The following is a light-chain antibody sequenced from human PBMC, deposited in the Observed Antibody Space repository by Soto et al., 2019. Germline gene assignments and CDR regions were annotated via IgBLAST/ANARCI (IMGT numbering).Light chain of an antibody. CDR3: SSYTTTSSLGV. CDR2: DVS. J-gene: IGLJ1*01. CDR1: RYEFGSFKY. V-gene: IGLV2-14*01. Sequence: QSVLTQPASVSGSPGQSITISCTGTRYEFGSFKYVSWYQQHPGKAPKLIIFDVSNRPSGVSNRFSGSKSGNTASLTISGLQAEDEADYYCSSYTTTSSLGVFGTGTKVTVL.